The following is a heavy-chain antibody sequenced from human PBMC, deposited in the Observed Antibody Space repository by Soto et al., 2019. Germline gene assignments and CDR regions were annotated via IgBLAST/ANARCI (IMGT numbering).Heavy chain of an antibody. CDR1: GVSFSGYY. V-gene: IGHV4-34*01. CDR3: GTGIFGVVTFPIFDY. D-gene: IGHD3-3*01. Sequence: PSESLSLTCAVSGVSFSGYYLSWIRQPPGKGLEWVAEINHSGSTNYNPAPERRGTISVGKSKNQFLHKLSSVTAADTAVYYCGTGIFGVVTFPIFDYWGQGTLVTVSS. CDR2: INHSGST. J-gene: IGHJ4*02.